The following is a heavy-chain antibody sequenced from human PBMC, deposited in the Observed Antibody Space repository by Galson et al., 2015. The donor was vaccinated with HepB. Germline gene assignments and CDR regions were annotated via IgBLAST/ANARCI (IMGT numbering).Heavy chain of an antibody. V-gene: IGHV3-11*06. CDR3: ARDLSVDFYRYYNGMDV. D-gene: IGHD3/OR15-3a*01. J-gene: IGHJ6*02. CDR1: GFTFSDYY. Sequence: SLRLSCAASGFTFSDYYMNWIRQAPGKGLEWVSYISSSSYYTNYADSVKGRFTISRDNAKNSLYLQMNSLRAEDTAVYYCARDLSVDFYRYYNGMDVWGQGTTVTVSS. CDR2: ISSSSYYT.